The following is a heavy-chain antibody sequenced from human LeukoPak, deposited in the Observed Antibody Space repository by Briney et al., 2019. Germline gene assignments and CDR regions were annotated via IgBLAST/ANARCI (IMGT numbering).Heavy chain of an antibody. J-gene: IGHJ4*02. CDR2: IYYSGST. V-gene: IGHV4-59*04. CDR1: GGSISSYY. D-gene: IGHD3-22*01. Sequence: SETLSLTCTVSGGSISSYYWSWIRQPPGKGLEWIGYIYYSGSTYYNLSLKSRVTISVDTSKNQFSLKLSSVTAADTAVYYCARQTITMIVVVIEHFDYWGQGTLVTVSS. CDR3: ARQTITMIVVVIEHFDY.